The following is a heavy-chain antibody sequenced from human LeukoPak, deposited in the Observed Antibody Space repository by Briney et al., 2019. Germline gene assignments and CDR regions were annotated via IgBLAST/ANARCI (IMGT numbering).Heavy chain of an antibody. CDR2: ISSSSSTI. J-gene: IGHJ4*02. CDR3: ARDILVATIYGGGFDY. CDR1: GFTFSSYS. V-gene: IGHV3-48*01. Sequence: GGSLRLSCAASGFTFSSYSMNWVRQAPGKGLEWVSYISSSSSTIYYADSVKGRFTISRDNAKNSLYLHMNSLRAEDTAVYYCARDILVATIYGGGFDYWGQGTLVTVSS. D-gene: IGHD5-12*01.